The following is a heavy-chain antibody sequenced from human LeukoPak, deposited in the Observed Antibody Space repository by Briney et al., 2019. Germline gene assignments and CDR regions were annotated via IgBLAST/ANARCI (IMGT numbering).Heavy chain of an antibody. V-gene: IGHV4-39*01. CDR1: GGSISSSSYY. D-gene: IGHD2-8*02. J-gene: IGHJ4*02. CDR3: ARLTGNPNY. CDR2: IYYSGST. Sequence: SETLSLTCTVSGGSISSSSYYWGWIRQPPGKGLELIGSIYYSGSTYYNPSLKSRVTISVDTSKNQFSLKLSSVTAADTAVYNCARLTGNPNYWGQGTLVTVSS.